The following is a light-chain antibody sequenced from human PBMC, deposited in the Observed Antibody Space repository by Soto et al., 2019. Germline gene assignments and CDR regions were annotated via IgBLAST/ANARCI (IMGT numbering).Light chain of an antibody. J-gene: IGLJ2*01. V-gene: IGLV2-14*03. CDR3: SSYGASSTL. CDR1: SSDIGGYNY. Sequence: QSALTQPASVSGAPGQSITISCTGSSSDIGGYNYVSWYQQHSGKAPKLLIYDVTYRPSGISARFSGSKSGNTASLTISGLQPDDEADDYCSSYGASSTLFGGGTKLTVL. CDR2: DVT.